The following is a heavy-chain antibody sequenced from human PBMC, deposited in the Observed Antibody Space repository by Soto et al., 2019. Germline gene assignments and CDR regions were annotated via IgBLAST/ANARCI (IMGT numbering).Heavy chain of an antibody. Sequence: SQTLSLTCAISGDSVSSTSAARSWIRQSPSRGLEWLGRTYYRSKWYSDYAVSVKSRITINPDTSKNQFSLQLNSVTPEDTAVYYCARGSYYSGWVWGQGTLVTVPS. J-gene: IGHJ4*02. CDR2: TYYRSKWYS. CDR1: GDSVSSTSAA. CDR3: ARGSYYSGWV. V-gene: IGHV6-1*01. D-gene: IGHD6-19*01.